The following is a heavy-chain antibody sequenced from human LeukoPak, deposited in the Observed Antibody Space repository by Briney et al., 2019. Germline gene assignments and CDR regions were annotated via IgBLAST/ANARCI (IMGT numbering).Heavy chain of an antibody. J-gene: IGHJ4*02. CDR2: NNWNGGST. CDR1: GFTFDDYG. Sequence: GGSLRLSCAASGFTFDDYGVSWVRQVPGKGLEWVSGNNWNGGSTGFADSVKGRFTISRDNAKNSLYLQMNSLRAEDTALYYCARNYGGYDGSDFWGQGTLVTVSS. CDR3: ARNYGGYDGSDF. V-gene: IGHV3-20*04. D-gene: IGHD5-12*01.